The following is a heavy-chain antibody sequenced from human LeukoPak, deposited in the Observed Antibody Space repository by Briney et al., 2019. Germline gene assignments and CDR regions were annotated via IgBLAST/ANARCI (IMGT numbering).Heavy chain of an antibody. CDR3: ASSRSWYAQYYFDY. J-gene: IGHJ4*02. Sequence: ASVKVSCKVSGYTFTSYDINWVRQATGQRLEWMGWMNPNSGNTGYAQKFQGRVTITRNTSISTAYMELSSLRSEDTAVYYCASSRSWYAQYYFDYWGQGTLVTVSS. CDR2: MNPNSGNT. V-gene: IGHV1-8*03. D-gene: IGHD6-13*01. CDR1: GYTFTSYD.